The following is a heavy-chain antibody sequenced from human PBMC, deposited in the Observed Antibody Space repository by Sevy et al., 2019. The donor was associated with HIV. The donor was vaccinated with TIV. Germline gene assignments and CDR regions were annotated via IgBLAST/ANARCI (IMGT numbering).Heavy chain of an antibody. CDR2: ISSCGSYI. J-gene: IGHJ4*02. CDR3: ARDPIHSRSSLDY. Sequence: GGSLRLSCAASGFTFSSYSMNWVRQAPGKGLEWGSSISSCGSYIYFADSVKGRFTISRDNAKNSLYLQMNSLRAEDTAVSYCARDPIHSRSSLDYWGQGTLVTVSS. D-gene: IGHD6-13*01. CDR1: GFTFSSYS. V-gene: IGHV3-21*01.